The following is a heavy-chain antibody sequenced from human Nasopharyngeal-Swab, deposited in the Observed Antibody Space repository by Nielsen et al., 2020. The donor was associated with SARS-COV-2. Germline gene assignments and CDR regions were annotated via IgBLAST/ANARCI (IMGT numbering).Heavy chain of an antibody. CDR3: AKVYGGSEFDP. Sequence: GGSLRLSCAASGFTFSSYGMHWVLQAPGKGLEWVALISYDGSNKYYADSVKGRFTISRDNSKNTLYLQMNSLRAEDTAVYYCAKVYGGSEFDPWGQGTLVTVSS. V-gene: IGHV3-30*18. J-gene: IGHJ5*02. D-gene: IGHD4-23*01. CDR1: GFTFSSYG. CDR2: ISYDGSNK.